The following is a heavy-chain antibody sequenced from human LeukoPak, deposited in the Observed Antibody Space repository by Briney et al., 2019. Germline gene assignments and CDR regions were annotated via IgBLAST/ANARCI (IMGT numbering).Heavy chain of an antibody. CDR3: ARDIRITILGGYFDY. D-gene: IGHD3-3*01. CDR1: GFTFSSYS. J-gene: IGHJ4*02. CDR2: ISSSSSYI. Sequence: GGSLRLSCAASGFTFSSYSMNWVRQAPGKGLEWVSSISSSSSYIYYADSVKGRFTISRDNAKNSLYLQMNSLRAEDTAVYYCARDIRITILGGYFDYWGQGTLVTVSS. V-gene: IGHV3-21*01.